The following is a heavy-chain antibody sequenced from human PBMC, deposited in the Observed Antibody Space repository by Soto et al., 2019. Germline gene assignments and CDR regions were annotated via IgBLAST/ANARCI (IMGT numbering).Heavy chain of an antibody. CDR1: GFTFSSYG. J-gene: IGHJ4*02. V-gene: IGHV3-30*18. CDR2: ISYDGSNK. CDR3: AKDPCSSTGCYAGWAYYFDY. D-gene: IGHD2-2*01. Sequence: GGSLRLSCAASGFTFSSYGMHWVRQAPGKGLEWVAVISYDGSNKYYADSVKGRFTISRDNSKNTLYLQMNSLRAEDTAVYYCAKDPCSSTGCYAGWAYYFDYWGQGTLVTVSS.